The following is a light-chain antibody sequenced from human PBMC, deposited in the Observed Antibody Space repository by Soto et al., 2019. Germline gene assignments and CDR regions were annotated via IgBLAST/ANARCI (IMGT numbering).Light chain of an antibody. J-gene: IGLJ2*01. V-gene: IGLV1-44*01. CDR3: AAWDDSLSGVV. CDR1: ASNIGSNT. CDR2: RND. Sequence: QLVLTQPPSASGTPGQRVTVSCSGSASNIGSNTVNWYLQLPGTAPKLLIYRNDLRPSGVPDRFSGSKSGTSASLAISGLLSEDEADYYCAAWDDSLSGVVFGGGTKLTVL.